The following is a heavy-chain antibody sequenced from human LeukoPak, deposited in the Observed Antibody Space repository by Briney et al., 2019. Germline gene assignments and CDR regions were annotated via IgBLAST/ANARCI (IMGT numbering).Heavy chain of an antibody. V-gene: IGHV5-51*01. J-gene: IGHJ4*02. D-gene: IGHD2-15*01. Sequence: GESLKISCKGSGYSFTSYWIGWVRQMPGKGLEWMGIIYPGNSDTRYSPSFQGQVTISADKSISTAYLQWSSLKASDTAMYYRARRYPVYCSGGSCYGAILDYWGKGTLVTVSS. CDR2: IYPGNSDT. CDR1: GYSFTSYW. CDR3: ARRYPVYCSGGSCYGAILDY.